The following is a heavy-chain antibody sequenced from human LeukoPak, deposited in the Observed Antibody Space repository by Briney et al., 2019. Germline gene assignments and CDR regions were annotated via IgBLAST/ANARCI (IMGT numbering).Heavy chain of an antibody. J-gene: IGHJ4*02. Sequence: GGSLRLSCAASGFTFSNYAMHWVRQAPGKGLEWVAFIRYDGSNKYYADSVKGRFTISRDNSKNTLYLQMNSLRAEDTAVYYCAKGLVYSSSWYSHYFDYWGQGTLVTVSS. V-gene: IGHV3-30*02. CDR2: IRYDGSNK. CDR3: AKGLVYSSSWYSHYFDY. CDR1: GFTFSNYA. D-gene: IGHD6-13*01.